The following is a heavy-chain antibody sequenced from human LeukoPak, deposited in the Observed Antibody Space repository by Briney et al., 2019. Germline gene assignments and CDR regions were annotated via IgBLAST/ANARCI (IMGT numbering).Heavy chain of an antibody. D-gene: IGHD1-1*01. CDR3: AKEANWNFYMDV. Sequence: GGSLRLSCAASGFTLTSYAMSWVRQAPGKGLEWVSAISGTGDSTYYADSVKGRFTISRDNSKNTLYLQMSSLGGEDTAVCYCAKEANWNFYMDVWGKGTTVTVSS. CDR1: GFTLTSYA. CDR2: ISGTGDST. V-gene: IGHV3-23*01. J-gene: IGHJ6*03.